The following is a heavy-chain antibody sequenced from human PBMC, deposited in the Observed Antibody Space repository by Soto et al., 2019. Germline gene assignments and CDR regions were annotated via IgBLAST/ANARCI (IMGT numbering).Heavy chain of an antibody. CDR3: ARGYCTTTICDPWFDP. J-gene: IGHJ5*02. CDR2: IYPGDSYT. Sequence: PGESLKISCTGVGYSFTSYWIGWVRQMPGKGLEWMGIIYPGDSYTRYSPSFQGQVTISADKSITTAYLQWSSLKASDTAMYYCARGYCTTTICDPWFDPWGQGTLVTVSS. D-gene: IGHD2-2*01. V-gene: IGHV5-51*01. CDR1: GYSFTSYW.